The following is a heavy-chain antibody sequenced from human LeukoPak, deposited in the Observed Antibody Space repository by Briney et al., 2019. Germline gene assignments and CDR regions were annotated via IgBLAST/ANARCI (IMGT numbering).Heavy chain of an antibody. CDR3: AREYDKNWFDP. CDR2: IYYSGST. J-gene: IGHJ5*02. Sequence: PSETLSLTCTVSGGSISSSSYYWGWIRQPPGKGLEWIGSIYYSGSTYYNPSLKSRVTISVDTSKNQFSLRLTSVTAADTAVYYCAREYDKNWFDPWGQGTLVTVSS. V-gene: IGHV4-39*07. D-gene: IGHD3-9*01. CDR1: GGSISSSSYY.